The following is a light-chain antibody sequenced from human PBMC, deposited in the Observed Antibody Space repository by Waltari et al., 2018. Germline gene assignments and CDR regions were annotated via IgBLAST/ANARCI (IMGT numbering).Light chain of an antibody. J-gene: IGLJ1*01. V-gene: IGLV2-14*03. CDR3: SSYTASRHYV. Sequence: QSALTQPASVSGSPGQSLTITCPGTSSDVGGYNFVTWYQQYPGKAPKLVIYDVSTRPSGASDRFSGSKPGNTASLIISGLQAEDEADYYCSSYTASRHYVFGTGTKVTVL. CDR2: DVS. CDR1: SSDVGGYNF.